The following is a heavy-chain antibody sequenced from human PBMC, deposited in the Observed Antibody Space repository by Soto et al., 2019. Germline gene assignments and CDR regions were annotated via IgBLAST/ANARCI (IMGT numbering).Heavy chain of an antibody. Sequence: SETLSLTCTVSGGSISSSSYYWGWIRQPPGKGLEWIGSIYYSGSTYYNPSLKSRVTISVDTSKNQFSLKLSSVTAADTAVYYCARELTGGGSWNWFDPWGQGTLVTVSS. CDR3: ARELTGGGSWNWFDP. CDR1: GGSISSSSYY. CDR2: IYYSGST. D-gene: IGHD2-15*01. J-gene: IGHJ5*02. V-gene: IGHV4-39*07.